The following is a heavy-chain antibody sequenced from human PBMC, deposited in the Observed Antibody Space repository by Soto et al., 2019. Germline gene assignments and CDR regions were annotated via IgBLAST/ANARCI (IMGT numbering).Heavy chain of an antibody. CDR1: GFTFSTYA. Sequence: EVQLLESGGGLVQPGGSLRLSCAASGFTFSTYAMNWVRQAPGKGLEWLSLISGSGSGTYYADSVKGRFTISRDNSMNTLFLQMNSLRAEDTAVYYCAKDEGNTVVGASRGFDHWGQGSLVTVSS. V-gene: IGHV3-23*01. CDR3: AKDEGNTVVGASRGFDH. J-gene: IGHJ4*02. D-gene: IGHD1-26*01. CDR2: ISGSGSGT.